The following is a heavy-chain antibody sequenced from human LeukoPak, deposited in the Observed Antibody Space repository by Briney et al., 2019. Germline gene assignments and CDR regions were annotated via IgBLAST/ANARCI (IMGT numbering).Heavy chain of an antibody. Sequence: QPGRSRRLSCAASEFTFSTYATRWIRQAPGSGLGWVASVRYGGNIQYYAVSVKGRFTISRDNSKNTLYLQMNSLRPEDTAVYYCTKDLGTEYNIFDYWGQGTLVTVSS. CDR2: VRYGGNIQ. J-gene: IGHJ4*02. CDR1: EFTFSTYA. V-gene: IGHV3-30*02. D-gene: IGHD3-9*01. CDR3: TKDLGTEYNIFDY.